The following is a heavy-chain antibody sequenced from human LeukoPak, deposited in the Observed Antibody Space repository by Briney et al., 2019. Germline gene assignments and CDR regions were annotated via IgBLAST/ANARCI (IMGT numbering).Heavy chain of an antibody. J-gene: IGHJ6*03. CDR2: ISAYNGNT. V-gene: IGHV1-18*01. Sequence: ASVKVSCKASGYTFTSYGISWVRQAPGQGLEWMGWISAYNGNTNYAQKLQGRVPMTTDTSTSTAYMELRSLRSDDTAVYYCARDYDFWSGSPSYMDVWGKGTTVTVSS. D-gene: IGHD3-3*01. CDR3: ARDYDFWSGSPSYMDV. CDR1: GYTFTSYG.